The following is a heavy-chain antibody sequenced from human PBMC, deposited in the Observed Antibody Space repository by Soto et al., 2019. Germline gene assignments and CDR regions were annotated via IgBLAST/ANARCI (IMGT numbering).Heavy chain of an antibody. CDR1: GGSIRSSSYY. CDR3: VSVVVIPAAVINNRFDL. V-gene: IGHV4-39*01. J-gene: IGHJ5*02. D-gene: IGHD2-2*01. CDR2: IYYSGKT. Sequence: SETLSLPWTVSGGSIRSSSYYWGWIRQAPGKGLGWIWSIYYSGKTYYTPSVKGRFTISVDNSKNPFYLKMSSLSAADTAVYYCVSVVVIPAAVINNRFDLWGQGTQVTVSS.